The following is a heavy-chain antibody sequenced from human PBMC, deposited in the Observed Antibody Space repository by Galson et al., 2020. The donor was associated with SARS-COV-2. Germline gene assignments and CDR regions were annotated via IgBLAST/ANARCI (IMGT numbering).Heavy chain of an antibody. D-gene: IGHD4-17*01. CDR3: ARLHYGEYAPEAFDI. CDR2: ISHSGGT. J-gene: IGHJ3*02. V-gene: IGHV4-30-2*01. Sequence: SETLSLTCAVSGTSISSGSYSWNWIRQPPGKGLEWIGYISHSGGTYYNPSIKSRVTIAGDSSKNQFSLRLSSVTAADTAVYYCARLHYGEYAPEAFDIWGPGTRVTVAS. CDR1: GTSISSGSYS.